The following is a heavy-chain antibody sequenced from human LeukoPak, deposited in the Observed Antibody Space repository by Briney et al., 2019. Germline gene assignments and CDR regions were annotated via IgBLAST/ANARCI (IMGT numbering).Heavy chain of an antibody. Sequence: GGSLRLSCEASGFTFSNYGMHWVRQAPGKGLEWVAVISYAGTVTYYAESVKGRFTISRDNFNNVLYLQMNSLRGDDAAVYYCTKEGLASGSRRSFSGWFDPWGQGTLVTVSS. CDR1: GFTFSNYG. CDR2: ISYAGTVT. D-gene: IGHD3-10*01. CDR3: TKEGLASGSRRSFSGWFDP. V-gene: IGHV3-30*18. J-gene: IGHJ5*02.